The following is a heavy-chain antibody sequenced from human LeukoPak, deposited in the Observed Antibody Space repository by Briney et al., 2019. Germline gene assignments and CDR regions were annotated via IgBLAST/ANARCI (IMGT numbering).Heavy chain of an antibody. CDR2: ISWDGGST. D-gene: IGHD3-3*01. CDR3: AKDPAPYDFWSGYYDY. V-gene: IGHV3-43D*03. Sequence: GGSLRLSCAASGFTVSSNYMSWVRQAPGKGLEWVSLISWDGGSTYYADSVKGRFTISRDNSKNSLYLQMNSLRAEDTALYYCAKDPAPYDFWSGYYDYWGQGTLVTVSS. CDR1: GFTVSSNY. J-gene: IGHJ4*02.